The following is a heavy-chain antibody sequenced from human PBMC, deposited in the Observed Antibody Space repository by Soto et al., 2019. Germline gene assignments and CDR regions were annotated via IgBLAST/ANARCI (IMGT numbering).Heavy chain of an antibody. D-gene: IGHD2-2*01. Sequence: GWSLRLSCAASGFTFSSYAMSWVRQAPGKGLEWVSAISGSGGSTYYADSVKGRFTISRDNSKNTLYLQMNSLRAEDTAVYYCAKDDCSSTSCSLPQYLYGMDVWGQGNTVAVSS. CDR1: GFTFSSYA. V-gene: IGHV3-23*01. CDR2: ISGSGGST. CDR3: AKDDCSSTSCSLPQYLYGMDV. J-gene: IGHJ6*02.